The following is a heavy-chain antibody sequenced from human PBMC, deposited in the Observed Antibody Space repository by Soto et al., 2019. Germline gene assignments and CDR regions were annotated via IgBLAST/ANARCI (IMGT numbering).Heavy chain of an antibody. V-gene: IGHV1-69*01. CDR2: IIPISDTT. D-gene: IGHD2-2*01. J-gene: IGHJ6*02. Sequence: QVQLVQSGAEVKKPGSSVKVSCKASGGTFSSYAISWVRQAPGQGLEWMGGIIPISDTTNYAQKFQGRVTITADESTSTAYMELSSLRSEDTAVYYCARSQGSSTSLEIYYYYDYGMDVWVQGTTVTVSS. CDR1: GGTFSSYA. CDR3: ARSQGSSTSLEIYYYYDYGMDV.